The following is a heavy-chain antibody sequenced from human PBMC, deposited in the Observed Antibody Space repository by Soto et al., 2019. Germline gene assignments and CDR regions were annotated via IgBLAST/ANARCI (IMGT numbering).Heavy chain of an antibody. CDR1: GYTLTELS. CDR3: AGKDDKLGFYLS. J-gene: IGHJ5*02. Sequence: GASVKVSCKVSGYTLTELSMHWVRQAPGKGLEWMGGFDPEDGETIYAQKFQGRVTMTEDTSTDTAYMELSSLRSEDTAVYYCAGKDDKLGFYLSWGQGTLVTVSS. CDR2: FDPEDGET. V-gene: IGHV1-24*01. D-gene: IGHD7-27*01.